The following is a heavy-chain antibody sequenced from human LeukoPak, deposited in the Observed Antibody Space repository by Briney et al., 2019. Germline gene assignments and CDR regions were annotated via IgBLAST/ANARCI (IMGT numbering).Heavy chain of an antibody. D-gene: IGHD3-10*01. Sequence: KPSETLSLTCTVSGGSISSYYWSWIRQPPVKGLEWIGYIYYSGSTNYNPSLKSRVTISVDTSKNQFSLKLSSVTAADTAVYYCASSYYYGSGSYYGLVYFDYWGQGTLVTVSS. V-gene: IGHV4-59*01. CDR1: GGSISSYY. J-gene: IGHJ4*02. CDR3: ASSYYYGSGSYYGLVYFDY. CDR2: IYYSGST.